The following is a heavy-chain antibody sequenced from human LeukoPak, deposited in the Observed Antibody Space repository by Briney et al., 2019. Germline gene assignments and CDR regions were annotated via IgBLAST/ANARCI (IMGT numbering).Heavy chain of an antibody. D-gene: IGHD3-22*01. V-gene: IGHV4-59*01. J-gene: IGHJ4*02. Sequence: SETLSLTCTVSGGSISSYYWSWIRQPPGKGLEWIGYIYYSGSTNYNPSLKSRVTISVDTFKNQFSLKLSSVTAADTAVYYCAKDDNDSSGYGDWGQGTLVTVSS. CDR2: IYYSGST. CDR1: GGSISSYY. CDR3: AKDDNDSSGYGD.